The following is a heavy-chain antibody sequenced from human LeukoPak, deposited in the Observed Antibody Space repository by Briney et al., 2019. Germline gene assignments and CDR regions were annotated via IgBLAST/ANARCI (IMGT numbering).Heavy chain of an antibody. V-gene: IGHV1-69*04. J-gene: IGHJ6*02. CDR2: IIPILGIA. Sequence: GASVKVSCKASGYTFTSSGISWVRQAPGQGLEWMGRIIPILGIANYAQKFQGRVTITADKSTSTAYMELSSLRSEDTAVYYCARALEMATIPYYYYGMDVWGQGTTVTVSS. CDR3: ARALEMATIPYYYYGMDV. CDR1: GYTFTSSG. D-gene: IGHD5-24*01.